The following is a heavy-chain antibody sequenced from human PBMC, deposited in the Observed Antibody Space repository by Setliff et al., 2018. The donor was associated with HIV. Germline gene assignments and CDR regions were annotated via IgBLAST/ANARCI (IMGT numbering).Heavy chain of an antibody. D-gene: IGHD7-27*01. V-gene: IGHV3-7*01. CDR3: AKIPHTGDSAYDV. CDR2: INQDGSEK. CDR1: GFTFSNYW. J-gene: IGHJ3*01. Sequence: GGSLRLSCAASGFTFSNYWMSWVRQVPGKGLEWVANINQDGSEKYYLVSVKGRFTISRDNPKNTVYLQMNSLRAEDTALYYCAKIPHTGDSAYDVWGQGTMVTVSS.